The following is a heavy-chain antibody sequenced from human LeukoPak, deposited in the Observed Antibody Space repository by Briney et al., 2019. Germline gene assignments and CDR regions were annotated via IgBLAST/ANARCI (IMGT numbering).Heavy chain of an antibody. D-gene: IGHD2-21*02. J-gene: IGHJ6*03. Sequence: SETLSLTCAVYGGSFSGYYWSWIRQPPGKGLEWIGEINHSGSTNYNPSLKSRVTISVDTSKNQFSLKLSSVTAADTAVYYCVRGPLTYCGGDCYYFGYYYYYMDVWGKGTTVTVSS. CDR3: VRGPLTYCGGDCYYFGYYYYYMDV. CDR2: INHSGST. CDR1: GGSFSGYY. V-gene: IGHV4-34*01.